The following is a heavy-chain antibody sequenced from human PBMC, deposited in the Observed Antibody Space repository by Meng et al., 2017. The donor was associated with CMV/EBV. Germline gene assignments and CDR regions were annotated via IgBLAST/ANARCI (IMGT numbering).Heavy chain of an antibody. CDR3: ARDLWIFGVGWRGFDI. CDR2: IYYSGST. J-gene: IGHJ3*02. CDR1: GGSVSSGSYY. D-gene: IGHD3-3*01. V-gene: IGHV4-61*01. Sequence: SETLSLTCTVSGGSVSSGSYYWSWIRQPPGKGLEWIGYIYYSGSTNYNPSLKSRVTISVDTSKNQFSLKLSSVTAADTAVYYCARDLWIFGVGWRGFDIWGQGTMVTVSS.